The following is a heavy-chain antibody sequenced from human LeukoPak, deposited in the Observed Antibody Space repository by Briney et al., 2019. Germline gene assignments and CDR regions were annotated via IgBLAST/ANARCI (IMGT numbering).Heavy chain of an antibody. CDR1: GGSFSNHF. Sequence: PSETLSLTCSVPGGSFSNHFWSWVRQPAGKGLEWIGRIYPSGNTNYNPSLKSRVTLSVDTSKTQFYLSLSSVTAADTAVYYCARDNIRKDDYWGQGTLVTVSS. V-gene: IGHV4-4*07. CDR2: IYPSGNT. CDR3: ARDNIRKDDY. D-gene: IGHD2/OR15-2a*01. J-gene: IGHJ4*02.